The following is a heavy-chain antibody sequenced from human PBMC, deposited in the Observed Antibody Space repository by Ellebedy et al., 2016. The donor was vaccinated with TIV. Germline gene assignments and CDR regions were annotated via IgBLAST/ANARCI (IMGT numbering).Heavy chain of an antibody. D-gene: IGHD3-3*01. J-gene: IGHJ3*02. CDR2: ISDSGDST. CDR3: EKKISGVASAFDI. V-gene: IGHV3-23*01. Sequence: GGSLRLSCAASGFTFSSYAMSWVRQAPGKGLEWVSAISDSGDSTFYADSVKGRFTISRDNSKNTVYLQMNSLRAEDMAVYYCEKKISGVASAFDIWGQGTTVTVSS. CDR1: GFTFSSYA.